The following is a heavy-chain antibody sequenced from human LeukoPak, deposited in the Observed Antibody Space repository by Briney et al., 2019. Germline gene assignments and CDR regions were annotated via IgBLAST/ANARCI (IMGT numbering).Heavy chain of an antibody. CDR3: ARDYYDTSTYSSLNWFDP. J-gene: IGHJ5*02. D-gene: IGHD3-22*01. Sequence: ASVKVSCKASGYTFTSYGISWVRQAPGQGLEWMGWISTYNGNTNYAQKLQDRVTMTTDTSTSRAYMELRSLRSDDTAVYYCARDYYDTSTYSSLNWFDPWGQGTLITVSS. CDR1: GYTFTSYG. CDR2: ISTYNGNT. V-gene: IGHV1-18*01.